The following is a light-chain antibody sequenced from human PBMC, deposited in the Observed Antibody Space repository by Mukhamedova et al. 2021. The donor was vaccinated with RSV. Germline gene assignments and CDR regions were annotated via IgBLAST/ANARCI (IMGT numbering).Light chain of an antibody. Sequence: GHSSYAIAWHQQQPEKGPRYLMKLNSDGSHSKGDGIPDRFSGSSSGAERYLTISSLQSEDEADYYCQTWGTGLVV. CDR3: QTWGTGLVV. V-gene: IGLV4-69*01. CDR2: LNSDGSH. CDR1: GHSSYA. J-gene: IGLJ2*01.